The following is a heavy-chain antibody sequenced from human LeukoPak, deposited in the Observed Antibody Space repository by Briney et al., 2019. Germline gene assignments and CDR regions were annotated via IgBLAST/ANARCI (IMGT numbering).Heavy chain of an antibody. Sequence: SETLSLTCTVSGGSISSYYWSWIRQPPGKGLEWIGRIYTSGSTNYNPSLKSRVTMSVDTSKNQFSLKLSSVTAADTAVYYCARVGWQQLVIDPWGQGTLVTVSS. CDR1: GGSISSYY. J-gene: IGHJ5*02. CDR3: ARVGWQQLVIDP. V-gene: IGHV4-4*07. CDR2: IYTSGST. D-gene: IGHD6-13*01.